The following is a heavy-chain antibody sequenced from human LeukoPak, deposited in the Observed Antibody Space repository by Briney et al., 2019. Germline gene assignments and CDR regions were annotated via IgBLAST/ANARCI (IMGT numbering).Heavy chain of an antibody. V-gene: IGHV4-31*03. CDR1: GGSISSGGYS. CDR3: ARGPRGRVDY. Sequence: PSETLSLTCTVSGGSISSGGYSWSWIRQHPGKGLEWIGYIYYSGNTYYNPSLKSRVTISVDTSKNQFSLKLSSVTAADTAVYHCARGPRGRVDYWGQGTLVTVSS. CDR2: IYYSGNT. J-gene: IGHJ4*02. D-gene: IGHD3-10*01.